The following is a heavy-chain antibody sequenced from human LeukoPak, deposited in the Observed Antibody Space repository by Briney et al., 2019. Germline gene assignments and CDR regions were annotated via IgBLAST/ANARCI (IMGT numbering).Heavy chain of an antibody. D-gene: IGHD5-24*01. CDR3: ARDGEVATISGEIHYYYYGMDV. J-gene: IGHJ6*02. CDR2: INPTGGST. Sequence: ASVKVSCKASGYTSTNYYIHWVRQAPGQGLEWMGVINPTGGSTSYAQKFQGRVTMTRDTSTNTVYMELSSLRSEETAVYYCARDGEVATISGEIHYYYYGMDVWGQGTTVTVSS. V-gene: IGHV1-46*01. CDR1: GYTSTNYY.